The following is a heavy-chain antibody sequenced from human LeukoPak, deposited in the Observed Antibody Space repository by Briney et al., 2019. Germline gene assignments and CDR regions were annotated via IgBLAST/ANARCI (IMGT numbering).Heavy chain of an antibody. D-gene: IGHD6-13*01. CDR3: ARWAQQLYYFDY. CDR2: IYYSGSS. V-gene: IGHV4-31*03. J-gene: IGHJ4*02. Sequence: SETLSLTCTVSGGSISSGGYYWSWIRQHPGKGLEWIGYIYYSGSSYYNPSLKSRVTISVDTSKNQFSLKLSSVTAADTAVYYCARWAQQLYYFDYWGQGTPVTVSS. CDR1: GGSISSGGYY.